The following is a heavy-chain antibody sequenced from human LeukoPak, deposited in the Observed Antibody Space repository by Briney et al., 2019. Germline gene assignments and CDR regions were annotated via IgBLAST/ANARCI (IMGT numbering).Heavy chain of an antibody. CDR1: GGSISSGVYY. Sequence: SETLSLTCTVSGGSISSGVYYWSWIRQHPGKGLEWIGYIYYSGSTYYNPSLKSRVTISVDTSKNQFSLKLSSVTAADTAVYYCARDRATVTTFSNYYYYYYMDVWGKGTTVTVSS. J-gene: IGHJ6*03. CDR2: IYYSGST. CDR3: ARDRATVTTFSNYYYYYYMDV. V-gene: IGHV4-31*03. D-gene: IGHD4-17*01.